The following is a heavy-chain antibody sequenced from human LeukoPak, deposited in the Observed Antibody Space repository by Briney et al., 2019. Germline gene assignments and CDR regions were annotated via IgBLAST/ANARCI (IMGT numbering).Heavy chain of an antibody. J-gene: IGHJ4*02. CDR2: ISSSSSTI. Sequence: PGGSLSLSCAVSGFTFSTYSMNWVRQAPGKGLEWVSYISSSSSTIFYADSLKGRFTISRGNAKNSLYLQMNSLRDEDTAVYYCAREAGDYGDPRREFHYWGQGTLVTVSS. V-gene: IGHV3-48*02. D-gene: IGHD4-17*01. CDR1: GFTFSTYS. CDR3: AREAGDYGDPRREFHY.